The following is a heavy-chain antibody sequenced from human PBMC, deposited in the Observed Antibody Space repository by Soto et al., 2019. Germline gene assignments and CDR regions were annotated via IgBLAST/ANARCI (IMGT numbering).Heavy chain of an antibody. V-gene: IGHV4-59*08. J-gene: IGHJ5*02. CDR3: ARQIARYWTGYYGNWFDP. CDR1: GGSISSYY. Sequence: SETLSLTCTVSGGSISSYYWSWIRQPPGKGLEWIGYIYYSGSTNYNPSLKSRVTISVDTSKNQFSLELSSVTAADTAVYYCARQIARYWTGYYGNWFDPWGQGTLVTVSS. D-gene: IGHD3-3*01. CDR2: IYYSGST.